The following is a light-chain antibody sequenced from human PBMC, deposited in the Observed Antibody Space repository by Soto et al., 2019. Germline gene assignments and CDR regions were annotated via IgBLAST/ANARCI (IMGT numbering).Light chain of an antibody. V-gene: IGKV1-5*03. CDR2: KAS. Sequence: EIQMAPCLSSLYVSVVAISTNKILASQTISSWLAWYQQKPGKAPKLLIYKASTLKSGVPSRFSGSGCGTEITFTFSSLKPDDFATYYCQHYNRYSEAFGQGTKVDIK. CDR1: QTISSW. J-gene: IGKJ1*01. CDR3: QHYNRYSEA.